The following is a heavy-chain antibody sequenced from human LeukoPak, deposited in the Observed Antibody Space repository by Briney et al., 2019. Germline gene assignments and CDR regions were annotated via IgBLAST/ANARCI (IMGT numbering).Heavy chain of an antibody. J-gene: IGHJ5*02. D-gene: IGHD6-19*01. CDR1: GGSISSYF. CDR3: AIYFFEGVTVPGSWFDP. CDR2: IHYTGSN. Sequence: SETLSLTCTVSGGSISSYFWSWLWQPPGKGLEWIGYIHYTGSNNYNTSLKSRVTISVDMSKNHFSLKLSSVTAADTAVYYCAIYFFEGVTVPGSWFDPWGQGTLVTVSS. V-gene: IGHV4-59*01.